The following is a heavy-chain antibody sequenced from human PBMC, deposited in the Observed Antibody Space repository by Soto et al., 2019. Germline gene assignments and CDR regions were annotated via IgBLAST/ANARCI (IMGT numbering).Heavy chain of an antibody. CDR2: INAGNGNT. CDR3: ARSTIFGWVIINRPLDY. Sequence: ASVKVSCKASGYTFTGYPMHWVRQAPGQRLEWMGWINAGNGNTKYSQKFQGRVTITRDTSVSTAYMELSSLRSDDTAVYYCARSTIFGWVIINRPLDYWGQGTLVTVSS. D-gene: IGHD3-3*01. CDR1: GYTFTGYP. J-gene: IGHJ4*02. V-gene: IGHV1-3*01.